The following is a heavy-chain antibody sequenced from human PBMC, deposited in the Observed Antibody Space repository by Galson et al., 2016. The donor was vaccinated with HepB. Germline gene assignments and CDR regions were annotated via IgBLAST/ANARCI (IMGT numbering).Heavy chain of an antibody. Sequence: KGLECVSSITTRSSYIYYADSVKGRFTISRDNAKNSLYLQMNSLRAEDTAVYYCARAGGKYSNYDGNWFDPWGQGTLVTVSS. CDR2: ITTRSSYI. D-gene: IGHD4-11*01. CDR3: ARAGGKYSNYDGNWFDP. V-gene: IGHV3-21*01. J-gene: IGHJ5*02.